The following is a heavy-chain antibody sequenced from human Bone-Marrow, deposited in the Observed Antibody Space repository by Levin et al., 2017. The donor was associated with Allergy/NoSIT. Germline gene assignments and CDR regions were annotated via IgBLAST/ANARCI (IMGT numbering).Heavy chain of an antibody. Sequence: GGSLRLSCAASGFTFSTYEMNWVRQAPGKGLEWVSYINSGGTAIFYADSVKGRFTISRDDAKNSLYLQMNSLRAEDTAVYYCAREESIAARPGDGMDVWGQGTTVTVSS. J-gene: IGHJ6*02. D-gene: IGHD6-6*01. CDR1: GFTFSTYE. CDR3: AREESIAARPGDGMDV. V-gene: IGHV3-48*03. CDR2: INSGGTAI.